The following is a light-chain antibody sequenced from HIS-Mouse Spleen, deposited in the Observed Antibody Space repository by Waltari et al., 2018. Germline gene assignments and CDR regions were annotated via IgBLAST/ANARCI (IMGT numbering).Light chain of an antibody. V-gene: IGLV3-25*03. J-gene: IGLJ2*01. Sequence: SYELTQPPSVSVSPGQTARSTCPGDPVAKQYPAGYQPKPGQAPVLVIYKDSERPSGIPERFSGSSSGTTVTLTISGVQAEDEADYYCQSADSSGTYVVFGGGTKLTVL. CDR2: KDS. CDR3: QSADSSGTYVV. CDR1: PVAKQY.